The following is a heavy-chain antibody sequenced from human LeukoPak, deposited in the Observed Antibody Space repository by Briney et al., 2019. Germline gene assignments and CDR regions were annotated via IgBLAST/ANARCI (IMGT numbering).Heavy chain of an antibody. J-gene: IGHJ4*02. CDR1: GGSFSGYY. Sequence: PSETLSLTCAVYGGSFSGYYWSWIRQPPGKGLEWIGEINHSGSTNYNPSLKSRVTISVDTSKNQFSLKLSSVTAADTAVYYCARGTVDIVVVPAAIVTRGVFDYWGQGTLVTVSS. D-gene: IGHD2-2*02. CDR3: ARGTVDIVVVPAAIVTRGVFDY. CDR2: INHSGST. V-gene: IGHV4-34*01.